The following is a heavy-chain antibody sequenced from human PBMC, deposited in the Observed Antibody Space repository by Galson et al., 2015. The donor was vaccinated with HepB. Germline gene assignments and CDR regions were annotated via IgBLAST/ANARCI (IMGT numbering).Heavy chain of an antibody. CDR2: ISYDGSNK. J-gene: IGHJ4*02. CDR1: GFTFNTYA. Sequence: SLRLSCAASGFTFNTYAMHWVHQAPGKGLEWVAVISYDGSNKYCADSVKGRFTISRDNSKNTLFLQMNSLRAEDTAVYYCARDFPYFDYWGQGTLVTVSS. CDR3: ARDFPYFDY. V-gene: IGHV3-30-3*01.